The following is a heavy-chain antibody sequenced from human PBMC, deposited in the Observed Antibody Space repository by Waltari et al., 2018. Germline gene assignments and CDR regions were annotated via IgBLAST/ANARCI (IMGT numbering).Heavy chain of an antibody. CDR2: IIPIFGTAP. D-gene: IGHD3-16*01. J-gene: IGHJ5*02. CDR3: TRRELGGVFDP. CDR1: GGTFGRYA. V-gene: IGHV1-69*12. Sequence: QVQLVQSGAEVKKPGSSVKVSCKASGGTFGRYAISWVRQAPGEGLEWMGGIIPIFGTAPNYAQKFQGRLTVTADESTATVYMDLSSLRSDDTAVYYCTRRELGGVFDPWGQGTLVTVSS.